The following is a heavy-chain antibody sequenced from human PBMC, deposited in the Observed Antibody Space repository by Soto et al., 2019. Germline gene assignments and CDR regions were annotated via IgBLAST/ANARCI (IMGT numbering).Heavy chain of an antibody. D-gene: IGHD2-2*01. V-gene: IGHV1-3*01. CDR3: ATTVPAAIEDWFDP. Sequence: GASVKVSCTASGYTFTSYAMHWVRQAPGQRLEWMGWINAGNGNTKYSQKFQGRVTITRDTSASTAYMELSSLRSEDTAVYYCATTVPAAIEDWFDPWGQGTLVTVSS. J-gene: IGHJ5*02. CDR1: GYTFTSYA. CDR2: INAGNGNT.